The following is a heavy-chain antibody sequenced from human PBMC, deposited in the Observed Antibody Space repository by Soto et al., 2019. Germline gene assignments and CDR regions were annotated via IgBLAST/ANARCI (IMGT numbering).Heavy chain of an antibody. CDR2: TYPGDSDT. J-gene: IGHJ6*02. V-gene: IGHV5-51*01. D-gene: IGHD1-26*01. CDR3: AAYSGSFYYGMDV. CDR1: GYSFTSYW. Sequence: GESLKISCKASGYSFTSYWIGWVRQMPGKGLEWMGITYPGDSDTRYSPSFQGQVTISADKSISTAYLQWSSLRASDTAMYYCAAYSGSFYYGMDVWGQGTTVTVSS.